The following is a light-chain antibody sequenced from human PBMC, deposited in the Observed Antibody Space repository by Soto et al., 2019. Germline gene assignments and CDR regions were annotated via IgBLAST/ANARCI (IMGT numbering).Light chain of an antibody. CDR1: QSVSRN. J-gene: IGKJ4*01. V-gene: IGKV3-15*01. CDR2: GAS. CDR3: QQYNNCPPET. Sequence: EIVMTQSPATLSVSPGERATLSCRASQSVSRNLAWYQQKPGQAPRLLIYGASSRATGIPARFSGSGSVTEVTLTISSLQSEDFAVYYRQQYNNCPPETFGGGTKVEIK.